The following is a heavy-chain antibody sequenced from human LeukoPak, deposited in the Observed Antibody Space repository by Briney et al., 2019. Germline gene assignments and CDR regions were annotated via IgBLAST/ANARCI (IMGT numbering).Heavy chain of an antibody. J-gene: IGHJ3*02. Sequence: PGGSLRLSWAASGFTFSSYWMTWVRQAPGKGLEWVANIKQDGSDKYYMDSVRGRFTISRDNAKNSLYLQMNSLRVEDTAVYYCARDVEMCSSTWSDAFDIWGQGTMVTVSS. D-gene: IGHD6-13*01. CDR1: GFTFSSYW. V-gene: IGHV3-7*01. CDR2: IKQDGSDK. CDR3: ARDVEMCSSTWSDAFDI.